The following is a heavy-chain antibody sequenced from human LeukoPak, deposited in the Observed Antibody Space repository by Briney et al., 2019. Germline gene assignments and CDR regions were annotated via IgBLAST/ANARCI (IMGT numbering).Heavy chain of an antibody. CDR3: ARVSSSGWYGSYYYYYYMDV. CDR1: GFTFRSYW. D-gene: IGHD6-19*01. V-gene: IGHV3-21*01. CDR2: ISSSSSYI. J-gene: IGHJ6*03. Sequence: GGSLRLSCAASGFTFRSYWMSWVRQAPGKGLEWVSSISSSSSYIYYADSVKGRFTISRDNAKNSLYLQMNSLRAEDTAVYYCARVSSSGWYGSYYYYYYMDVWGKGTTVTVSS.